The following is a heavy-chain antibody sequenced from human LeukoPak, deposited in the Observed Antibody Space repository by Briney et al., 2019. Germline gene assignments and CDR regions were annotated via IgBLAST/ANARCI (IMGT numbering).Heavy chain of an antibody. V-gene: IGHV3-23*01. D-gene: IGHD3-3*02. Sequence: GGSLRLSCAASGFTFTSYSMSWVRQAPGKGLEWVSGTSDRGDYTYYADSVKGRFTISRDNAQNTLYLQMNNLGVDDTAVYYCARALVTRLGAFDIWGQGTMVIVFS. CDR2: TSDRGDYT. CDR3: ARALVTRLGAFDI. J-gene: IGHJ3*02. CDR1: GFTFTSYS.